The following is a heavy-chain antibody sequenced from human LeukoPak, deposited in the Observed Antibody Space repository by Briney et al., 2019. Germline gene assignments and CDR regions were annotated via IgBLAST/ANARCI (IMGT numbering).Heavy chain of an antibody. Sequence: SETLSLTCTVSGGSISSYYWSWIRQPPGKGLEWIGYIYYSGSTNYNPSLKSRVTISVDTSKNRFSLKPSSVTAADTAVYYCARASSGSYLNWFDPWGQGTLVTVSS. V-gene: IGHV4-59*08. CDR2: IYYSGST. CDR1: GGSISSYY. CDR3: ARASSGSYLNWFDP. J-gene: IGHJ5*02. D-gene: IGHD1-26*01.